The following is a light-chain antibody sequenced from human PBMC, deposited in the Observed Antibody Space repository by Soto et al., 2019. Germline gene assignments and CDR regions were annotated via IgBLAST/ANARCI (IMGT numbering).Light chain of an antibody. CDR2: EGN. V-gene: IGLV2-23*01. CDR3: CSYSDGSTLV. CDR1: SSDVGGYNF. Sequence: QSALTQPASVSGSSGQSITISCTGSSSDVGGYNFVSWHQQHPGKAPKLIIYEGNKRPSGVSNRFSGSKSGNTASLTISGLQAEDEAEYYCCSYSDGSTLVFGGGTKVTVL. J-gene: IGLJ2*01.